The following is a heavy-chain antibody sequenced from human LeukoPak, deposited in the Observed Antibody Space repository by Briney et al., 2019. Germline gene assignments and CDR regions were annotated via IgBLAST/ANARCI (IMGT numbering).Heavy chain of an antibody. CDR1: GGSISSGGYS. V-gene: IGHV4-30-2*01. D-gene: IGHD2-15*01. CDR2: IYHSGST. CDR3: ARATHSSGYYYMDV. Sequence: PSETLSLTCAVSGGSISSGGYSWSWIRQPPGKGLEWIGYIYHSGSTYYNPSLKSRVTISVDRSKNQFSLKLSSVTAADTAVYYCARATHSSGYYYMDVWGKGTTVTVSS. J-gene: IGHJ6*03.